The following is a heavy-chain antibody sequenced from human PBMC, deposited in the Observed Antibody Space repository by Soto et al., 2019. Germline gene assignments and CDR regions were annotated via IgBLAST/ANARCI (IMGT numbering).Heavy chain of an antibody. CDR2: ISGSGGST. CDR1: GFTFSSYA. CDR3: AATPRGYSGYHRGAYFDY. V-gene: IGHV3-23*01. D-gene: IGHD5-12*01. Sequence: EVQLLESGGGWVQPGGSLRLSCAASGFTFSSYAMSWVRQAPGKGLEWVSAISGSGGSTYYADSVKGRFTISRDNSKNTLYLQMNSLRAEDTAVYYCAATPRGYSGYHRGAYFDYWGQGTLVTVSS. J-gene: IGHJ4*02.